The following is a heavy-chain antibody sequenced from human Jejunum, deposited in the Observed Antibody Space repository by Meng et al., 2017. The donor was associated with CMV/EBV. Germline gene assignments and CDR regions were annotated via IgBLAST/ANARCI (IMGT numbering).Heavy chain of an antibody. CDR3: ARGAAVAGSFDY. Sequence: SCKTSGYTFSGYYIHWVRQAPGQGLEWMGRINPNSGGTNYAQNFQGRVTMTRDTSISTMYMELSRLRYDDTAVYYCARGAAVAGSFDYWGQGTLVTVSS. CDR2: INPNSGGT. D-gene: IGHD6-19*01. CDR1: GYTFSGYY. V-gene: IGHV1-2*06. J-gene: IGHJ4*02.